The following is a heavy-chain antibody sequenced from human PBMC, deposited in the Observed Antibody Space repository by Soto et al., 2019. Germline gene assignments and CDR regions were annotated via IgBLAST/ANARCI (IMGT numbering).Heavy chain of an antibody. V-gene: IGHV4-30-2*01. Sequence: KASETLSLTCAVSGGSISSGGYSWSWIRQPPGKGLEWIGYIYHSGSTYYNPSLKSRVTISVDRSKNQFSLKLSSVTAADTAVYYCARSPTDENWFDPWGQGTLVTVSS. D-gene: IGHD4-4*01. CDR2: IYHSGST. CDR3: ARSPTDENWFDP. CDR1: GGSISSGGYS. J-gene: IGHJ5*02.